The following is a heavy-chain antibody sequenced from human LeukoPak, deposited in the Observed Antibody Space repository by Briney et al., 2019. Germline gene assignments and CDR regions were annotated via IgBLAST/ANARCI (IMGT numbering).Heavy chain of an antibody. V-gene: IGHV1-46*01. CDR1: GYTFTSYY. CDR2: INPSGGST. CDR3: ARDHFDWLLSPSHFDY. D-gene: IGHD3-9*01. Sequence: ASVKVSCKASGYTFTSYYMHWVRQAPGQGLEWMGIINPSGGSTSYAQKFQGRVTMTRDMSTSTVYMELRSLRSDDTAVYYCARDHFDWLLSPSHFDYWGQGTLVTVSS. J-gene: IGHJ4*02.